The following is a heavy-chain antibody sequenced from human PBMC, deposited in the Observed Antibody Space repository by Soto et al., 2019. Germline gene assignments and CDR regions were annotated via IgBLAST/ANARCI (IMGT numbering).Heavy chain of an antibody. Sequence: QVRLVESGGGVVQPGRSLRLSCAASGFTFSSYGMHWVRQAPGKGLEWVAVVSYDGSKKYYADSVKGRFTISRDNSMSTLFLQINSLRAEDTTVYHCAKDMHGNGEYYFDYWGQGSLVTVSS. D-gene: IGHD4-17*01. J-gene: IGHJ4*02. CDR3: AKDMHGNGEYYFDY. CDR1: GFTFSSYG. CDR2: VSYDGSKK. V-gene: IGHV3-30*18.